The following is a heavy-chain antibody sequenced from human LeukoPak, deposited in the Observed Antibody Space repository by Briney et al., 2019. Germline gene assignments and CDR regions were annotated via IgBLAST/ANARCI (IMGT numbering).Heavy chain of an antibody. CDR2: INQDGSEI. D-gene: IGHD7-27*01. CDR3: TTGDYFDY. CDR1: GFIFSSW. J-gene: IGHJ4*02. V-gene: IGHV3-7*01. Sequence: GGSLRLSCAVSGFIFSSWMSWVRQAPGKGLEWVANINQDGSEIHYVDSVKGRFTISRDNAKNSLYLQMNSLRAEDAAVYYCTTGDYFDYWGQGTLVTVSS.